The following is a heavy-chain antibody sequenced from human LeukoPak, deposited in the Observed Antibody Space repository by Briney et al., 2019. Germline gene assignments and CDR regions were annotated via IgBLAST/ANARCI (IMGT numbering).Heavy chain of an antibody. D-gene: IGHD6-13*01. J-gene: IGHJ4*02. CDR3: ARQQLSQLYYFDY. CDR2: IIPIFGTA. V-gene: IGHV1-69*01. Sequence: SVKVSCKASGGTFSSYAISWVRQAPGQGLEWMGGIIPIFGTANYAQKFQGRVTITADESTSTAYMELSSLRSEDTAVYYCARQQLSQLYYFDYWGQGTLVTVSS. CDR1: GGTFSSYA.